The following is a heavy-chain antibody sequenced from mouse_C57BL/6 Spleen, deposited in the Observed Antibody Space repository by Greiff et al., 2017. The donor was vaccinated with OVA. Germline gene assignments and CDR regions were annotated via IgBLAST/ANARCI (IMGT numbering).Heavy chain of an antibody. J-gene: IGHJ1*03. D-gene: IGHD1-1*01. V-gene: IGHV1-5*01. Sequence: VQLQQSGTVLARPGASVKMSCKTSGYTFTSYWMHWVKQRPGQGLEWIGAIYPGNSDTSYNQKFKGKAKLTAVTSASTAYMELSSLTNEDSAVYYCTRCYGSSYWYFDVWGTGTTVTVSS. CDR1: GYTFTSYW. CDR2: IYPGNSDT. CDR3: TRCYGSSYWYFDV.